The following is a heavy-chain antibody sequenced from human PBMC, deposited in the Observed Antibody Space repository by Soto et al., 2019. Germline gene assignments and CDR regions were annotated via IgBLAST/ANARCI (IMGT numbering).Heavy chain of an antibody. Sequence: ASVKVSCKASGFTFTSSAVQWVRQARGQRLEWIGWIVVGSGNTNYAQKFQERVTITRDMSTSTAYMELSSLRSEDTAVYYRAADRGFLEWFPVSLGAFDIWGQGTMVTVSS. CDR2: IVVGSGNT. CDR3: AADRGFLEWFPVSLGAFDI. D-gene: IGHD3-3*01. CDR1: GFTFTSSA. V-gene: IGHV1-58*01. J-gene: IGHJ3*02.